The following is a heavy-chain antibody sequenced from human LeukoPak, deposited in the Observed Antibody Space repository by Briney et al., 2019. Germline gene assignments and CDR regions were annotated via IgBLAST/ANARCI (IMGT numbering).Heavy chain of an antibody. CDR3: ARDMFYYSSGSYFGLDY. Sequence: SETLSLTCAVYGGSFSGYYWSWIRQPPGKGLEWIGEINHSGSTNYNPSLKSRVTISVDTSKNQFSLKLSSVTAADTAVYYCARDMFYYSSGSYFGLDYWGQGTLLTVSS. J-gene: IGHJ4*02. CDR2: INHSGST. V-gene: IGHV4-34*01. D-gene: IGHD3-10*01. CDR1: GGSFSGYY.